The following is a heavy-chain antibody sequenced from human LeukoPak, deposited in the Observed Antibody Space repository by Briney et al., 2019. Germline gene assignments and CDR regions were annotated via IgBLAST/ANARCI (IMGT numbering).Heavy chain of an antibody. V-gene: IGHV3-30*04. CDR1: GFTFSSYS. CDR2: ISYDGSNK. J-gene: IGHJ4*02. CDR3: ARPYTSGWSVPFGD. Sequence: PGGSLRLSCAASGFTFSSYSMHWVRQAPGKGLEWVAAISYDGSNKYHADSVKGRFTISRDNSKNTLYLQMNSLRPEDTSVYYCARPYTSGWSVPFGDWGQGTQVTVSS. D-gene: IGHD6-19*01.